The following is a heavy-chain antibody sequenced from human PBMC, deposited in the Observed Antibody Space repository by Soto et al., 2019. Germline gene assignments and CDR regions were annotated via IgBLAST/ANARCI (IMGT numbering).Heavy chain of an antibody. V-gene: IGHV5-51*01. CDR1: GYFFASYW. CDR3: SRIAAQRHRVDF. D-gene: IGHD6-6*01. CDR2: IYPGDSDT. J-gene: IGHJ6*02. Sequence: AEALKISCKGSGYFFASYWIAWVRQMPGKGLEWMGIIYPGDSDTRYSPSFQDLITISADESFSTAYLQWNDLKASDTAIYFCSRIAAQRHRVDFCGQGTTVIVSS.